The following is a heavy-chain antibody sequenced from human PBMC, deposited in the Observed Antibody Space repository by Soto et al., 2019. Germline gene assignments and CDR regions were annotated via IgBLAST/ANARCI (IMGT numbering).Heavy chain of an antibody. D-gene: IGHD1-26*01. CDR1: GAAISRGDSY. CDR3: ARHENGGTYPLAY. CDR2: IYYSGHT. V-gene: IGHV4-30-4*01. J-gene: IGHJ4*02. Sequence: SETLSLTCPVSGAAISRGDSYWTWIRQPPGKGLEWIGFIYYSGHTYYNPSLKSRVTISIDTSRNQFSLNLSSVTAADTAVYFCARHENGGTYPLAYWGQGTLVTAS.